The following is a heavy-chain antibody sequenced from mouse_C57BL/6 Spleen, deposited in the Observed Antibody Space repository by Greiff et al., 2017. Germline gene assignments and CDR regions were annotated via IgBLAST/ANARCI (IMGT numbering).Heavy chain of an antibody. J-gene: IGHJ2*01. CDR2: INPSNGGT. Sequence: QVQLQQPGTELVKPGASVKLSCKASGYTFTSYWMHWVKQRPGQGLEWIGNINPSNGGTNYNEKFKSKATLTVDKSSSTAYMQLSSLQSEDSAVYNCAREEGRRGHYFDYWGQGTTLTVSS. CDR3: AREEGRRGHYFDY. CDR1: GYTFTSYW. V-gene: IGHV1-53*01.